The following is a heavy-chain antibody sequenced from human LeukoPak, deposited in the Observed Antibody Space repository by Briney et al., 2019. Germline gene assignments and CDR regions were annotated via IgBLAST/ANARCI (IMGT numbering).Heavy chain of an antibody. CDR3: AKHYGP. V-gene: IGHV4-34*01. J-gene: IGHJ5*02. Sequence: PSETLSLTCAVYGGSFSGYYWSWIRQPPGKGLEWIGSIYDSGSTYYNPSLKSRVTISVDTSKNQFSLKLNSVTAADTAVYYCAKHYGPWGQGTLVTVSS. CDR2: IYDSGST. CDR1: GGSFSGYY. D-gene: IGHD3-16*01.